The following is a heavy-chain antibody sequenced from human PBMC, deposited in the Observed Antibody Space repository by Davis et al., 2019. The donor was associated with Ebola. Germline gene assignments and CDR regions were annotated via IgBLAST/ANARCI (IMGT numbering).Heavy chain of an antibody. Sequence: GESLKISCAASGFTFSSYAMSWVRQAPGKGLEWVSAISVIGGTTSYADSVKGRFTISRDNSKNTLYLQMNSLRAEDTAVYYCARAPGHLDTAMVLSYYYYYGMDVWGQGTTVTVSS. V-gene: IGHV3-23*01. D-gene: IGHD5-18*01. CDR3: ARAPGHLDTAMVLSYYYYYGMDV. CDR1: GFTFSSYA. J-gene: IGHJ6*02. CDR2: ISVIGGTT.